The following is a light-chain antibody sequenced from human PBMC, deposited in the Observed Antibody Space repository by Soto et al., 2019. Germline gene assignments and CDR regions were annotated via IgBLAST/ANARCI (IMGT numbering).Light chain of an antibody. V-gene: IGKV3-20*01. Sequence: EIVLTQSPGTLSLSPGERATLSCRASQSVSSGYLAWYQQKPGQAPRLLIYAAASRATGIPDRFSGSGSWTYFPLTISRLEPEDFAVYYCQQYGSSPPYTFGQGTKLEIK. CDR1: QSVSSGY. CDR2: AAA. J-gene: IGKJ2*01. CDR3: QQYGSSPPYT.